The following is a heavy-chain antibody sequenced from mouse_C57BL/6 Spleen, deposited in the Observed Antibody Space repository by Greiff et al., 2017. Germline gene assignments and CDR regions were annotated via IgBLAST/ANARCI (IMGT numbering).Heavy chain of an antibody. CDR1: GYTFTSYW. Sequence: QVQLQQPGAELVKPGASVKMSCKASGYTFTSYWITWVKQRPGQGLEWIGEIDPGSGSTNYNEKFKSKATLTVDTSSSTAYMQLSSLTSEDSAVYSCAREASSGYAGSYWGQGTLVTVSA. CDR3: AREASSGYAGSY. D-gene: IGHD3-2*02. V-gene: IGHV1-55*01. J-gene: IGHJ3*01. CDR2: IDPGSGST.